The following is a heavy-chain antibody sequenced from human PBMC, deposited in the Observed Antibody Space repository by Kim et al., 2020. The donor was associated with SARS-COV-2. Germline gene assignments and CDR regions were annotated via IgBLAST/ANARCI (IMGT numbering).Heavy chain of an antibody. J-gene: IGHJ3*02. CDR3: VRDRMGGAFDM. D-gene: IGHD3-16*01. CDR1: GFTFSAYD. V-gene: IGHV3-48*02. Sequence: GGSLRLSCATSGFTFSAYDMNWVRQAPGKGLECLSFITKSSSTISYADSVEGRFTISRDNAKNSLFLQMNSLRDEDTALYYCVRDRMGGAFDMWGQGAMV. CDR2: ITKSSSTI.